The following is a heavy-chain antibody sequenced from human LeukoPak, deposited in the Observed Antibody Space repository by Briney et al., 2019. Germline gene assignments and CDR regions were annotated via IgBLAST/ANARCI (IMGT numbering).Heavy chain of an antibody. D-gene: IGHD6-13*01. CDR3: ARLDRATAAYDY. CDR1: GYSFTSYW. V-gene: IGHV5-51*01. Sequence: GEALQISSKGSGYSFTSYWIGWVRQIPGKGMEWMGILYPGDSDTRYSQYVQGQVTISADKSIRTAYLQWSSLKASDTDMYYCARLDRATAAYDYWGQGTLVTVSS. J-gene: IGHJ4*02. CDR2: LYPGDSDT.